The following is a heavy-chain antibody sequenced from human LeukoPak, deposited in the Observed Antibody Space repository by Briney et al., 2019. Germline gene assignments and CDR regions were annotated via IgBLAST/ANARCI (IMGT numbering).Heavy chain of an antibody. CDR3: ARTYYYDSSGYSHFDY. D-gene: IGHD3-22*01. Sequence: GRSLRLSCAASGFTFDDYAIHWVRQAPGKGLEWVAVIWYDGSNKYYADSVKGRFTISRDNSKNTLYLQMNSLRAEDTAVYYCARTYYYDSSGYSHFDYWGQGTLVTVSS. J-gene: IGHJ4*02. V-gene: IGHV3-33*08. CDR2: IWYDGSNK. CDR1: GFTFDDYA.